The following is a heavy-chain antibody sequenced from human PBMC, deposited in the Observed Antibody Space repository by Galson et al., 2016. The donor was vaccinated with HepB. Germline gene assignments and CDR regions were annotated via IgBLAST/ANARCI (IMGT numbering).Heavy chain of an antibody. CDR1: GYSIITYA. V-gene: IGHV1-3*01. J-gene: IGHJ6*02. CDR2: INAVKNNT. Sequence: SVKVSCKVSGYSIITYAMHWVRQAPGQRLEWMGWINAVKNNTKYSQKFQGRLTITRDISANTAYMELTSLRSEDTAVYYCARLCGSSCSGMDVWGQGTTVTVSS. CDR3: ARLCGSSCSGMDV. D-gene: IGHD2-15*01.